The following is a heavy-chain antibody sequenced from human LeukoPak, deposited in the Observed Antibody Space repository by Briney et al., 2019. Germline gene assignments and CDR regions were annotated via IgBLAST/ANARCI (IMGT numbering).Heavy chain of an antibody. V-gene: IGHV3-15*01. CDR2: IKSKTDGGTT. J-gene: IGHJ4*02. CDR1: GFTFSSYS. Sequence: GGSLRLSCAASGFTFSSYSMNWVRQAPGKGLEWVGRIKSKTDGGTTDYAAPVKGRFTISRDDSKNTLHLQMNSLKTEDTAVYYCTTLPPLWGVDYYFDYWGQGTLVTVSS. CDR3: TTLPPLWGVDYYFDY. D-gene: IGHD3-10*01.